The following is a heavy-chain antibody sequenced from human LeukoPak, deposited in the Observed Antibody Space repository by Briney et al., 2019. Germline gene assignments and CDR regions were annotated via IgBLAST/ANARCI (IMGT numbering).Heavy chain of an antibody. J-gene: IGHJ5*02. Sequence: GESLKISCKVSGYTFTSQWIGWVRQMPGKGLEWMGIIYPGDSDTRYSPSFQGQVTISADKSINTAYLQWSSLKASDTAMYYCARRLGFNWFDPWGQGTLVTVSS. D-gene: IGHD3-9*01. CDR3: ARRLGFNWFDP. CDR2: IYPGDSDT. V-gene: IGHV5-51*01. CDR1: GYTFTSQW.